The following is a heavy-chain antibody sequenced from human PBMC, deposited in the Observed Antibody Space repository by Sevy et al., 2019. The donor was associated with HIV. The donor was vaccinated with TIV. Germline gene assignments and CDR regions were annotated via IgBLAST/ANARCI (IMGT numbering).Heavy chain of an antibody. Sequence: GASVKVSCKASGYTFTGYYIHWVRQAPGQGLEWMGWINPNSDGTNYVQKFQGRVTMTSDTSINTAYMDLRRLRSDDTVVYYCARGENFWTASYYFDYWGQGTLVTVSS. D-gene: IGHD3-3*01. CDR3: ARGENFWTASYYFDY. CDR2: INPNSDGT. V-gene: IGHV1-2*02. CDR1: GYTFTGYY. J-gene: IGHJ4*02.